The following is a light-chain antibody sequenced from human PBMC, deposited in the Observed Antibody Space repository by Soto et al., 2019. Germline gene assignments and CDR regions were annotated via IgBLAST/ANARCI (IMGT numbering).Light chain of an antibody. CDR2: AAS. J-gene: IGKJ2*01. CDR3: QRYNSAPYT. Sequence: DIPMTQSPSSLSASVGDGVTITCRASQGISHYLAWYQQKPGKVPKLLIYAASALQSGVPSRFSGSGSGTDFSLTISSLQPEDVATYYCQRYNSAPYTFGQGTKLEIK. CDR1: QGISHY. V-gene: IGKV1-27*01.